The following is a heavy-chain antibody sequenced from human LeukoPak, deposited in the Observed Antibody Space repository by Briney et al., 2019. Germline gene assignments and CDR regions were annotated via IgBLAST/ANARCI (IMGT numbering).Heavy chain of an antibody. J-gene: IGHJ4*02. V-gene: IGHV1-3*01. Sequence: ASVKVSCKASGYTFTDYVIHWVRQAPGQRLEWMGWINAGNGNTKYSQKFQGRVTITRDTSASTAYMELSSLRSEDTAVYYCARDGSSVAEYWGQGTLVTVSS. CDR1: GYTFTDYV. D-gene: IGHD6-19*01. CDR3: ARDGSSVAEY. CDR2: INAGNGNT.